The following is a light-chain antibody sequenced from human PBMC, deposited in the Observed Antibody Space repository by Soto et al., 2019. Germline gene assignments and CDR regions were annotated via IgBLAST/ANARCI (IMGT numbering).Light chain of an antibody. Sequence: EVVLTQSPGTLSLSPGEIATLSCRASQTFSSIYLAWYQQKPGQAPRLLIYGASTRATGIPARFSGSGSGTEFTLTISSLQSEDFAVYYCQQRNNWPPSFGQGTKVDIK. V-gene: IGKV3-15*01. CDR3: QQRNNWPPS. J-gene: IGKJ2*01. CDR1: QTFSSIY. CDR2: GAS.